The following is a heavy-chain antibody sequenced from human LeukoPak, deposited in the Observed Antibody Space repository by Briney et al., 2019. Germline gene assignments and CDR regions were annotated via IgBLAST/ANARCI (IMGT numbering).Heavy chain of an antibody. Sequence: SETPSLTSTVSGGSINNSSYYWGWIRQPPGKGLEWIGSIYYSGSTYYNPSLKSRVTISVDTSKNQFSLKLSSVTAADTAVYYCARGYSSSWYPNWFDPWGQGTLVTVSS. V-gene: IGHV4-39*07. CDR1: GGSINNSSYY. CDR2: IYYSGST. J-gene: IGHJ5*02. CDR3: ARGYSSSWYPNWFDP. D-gene: IGHD6-13*01.